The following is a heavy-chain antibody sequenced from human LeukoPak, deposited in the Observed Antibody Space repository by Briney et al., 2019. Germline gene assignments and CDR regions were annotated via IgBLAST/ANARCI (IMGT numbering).Heavy chain of an antibody. CDR3: ARSPRVAGSRYYFDY. CDR1: GFTFSSYA. Sequence: PGRSLRLSCAASGFTFSSYAMHWVRQAPGKGLERVAVISYDGSNKYYADSVKGRFTISRDNSKNTLYLQMNSLRAEDTAVYYCARSPRVAGSRYYFDYWGQGTLVTVSS. V-gene: IGHV3-30*04. J-gene: IGHJ4*02. D-gene: IGHD2-2*01. CDR2: ISYDGSNK.